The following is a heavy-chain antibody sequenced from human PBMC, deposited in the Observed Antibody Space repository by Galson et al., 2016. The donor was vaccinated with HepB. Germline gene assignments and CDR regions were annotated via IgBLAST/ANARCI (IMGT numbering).Heavy chain of an antibody. CDR1: GFTFRNYV. CDR2: ISGSGGST. J-gene: IGHJ6*02. D-gene: IGHD1-1*01. V-gene: IGHV3-23*01. Sequence: SLRLSCAASGFTFRNYVMHWVRQAPGKGLEWVSAISGSGGSTYYADSVKGRFTISRDNSKNTLYLQMSSLRGEDTAVYYCARALKLEDDYYFYYFGMDVWGQGTTVTVSS. CDR3: ARALKLEDDYYFYYFGMDV.